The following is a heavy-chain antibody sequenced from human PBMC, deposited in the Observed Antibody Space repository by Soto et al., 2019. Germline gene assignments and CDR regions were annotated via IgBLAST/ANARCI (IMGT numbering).Heavy chain of an antibody. CDR3: AKDPEGGDWPPPPLYFDY. CDR2: ISGSGGST. V-gene: IGHV3-23*01. D-gene: IGHD2-21*02. Sequence: GGSLRLSCAASGFTFSSYAMSWVRQAPGKGLEWVSAISGSGGSTYYADSVKGRFTISRDNSKKTLYLQMNSLRAEDTAVYYCAKDPEGGDWPPPPLYFDYWGQGTLVTVSS. CDR1: GFTFSSYA. J-gene: IGHJ4*02.